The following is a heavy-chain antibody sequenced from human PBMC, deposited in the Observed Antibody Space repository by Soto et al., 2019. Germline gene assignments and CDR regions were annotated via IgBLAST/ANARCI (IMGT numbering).Heavy chain of an antibody. CDR1: GFTFSSYA. J-gene: IGHJ5*02. Sequence: GGSLRLSCAASGFTFSSYAMSWVRQAPGKGLEWVSAISGSGGSTYYADSVKGRFTISRDNSKNTLYLQMNSLRAEDTAVYYCAKDGPDIVVVVAATPAIDPWGQGTLVTVSS. CDR3: AKDGPDIVVVVAATPAIDP. CDR2: ISGSGGST. V-gene: IGHV3-23*01. D-gene: IGHD2-15*01.